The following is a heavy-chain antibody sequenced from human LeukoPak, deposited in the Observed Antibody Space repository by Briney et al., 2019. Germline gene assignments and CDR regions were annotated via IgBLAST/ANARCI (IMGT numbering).Heavy chain of an antibody. CDR2: FDPEDGET. Sequence: ASVKVSCKASGYTFTGYYMHWVRQAPGKGLEWMGGFDPEDGETIYAQKFQGRVTMTEDTSTDTAYMELSSLRSEDTAVYYCATGYYDSNRLSTHWGQGTLVTVSS. V-gene: IGHV1-24*01. J-gene: IGHJ4*02. CDR1: GYTFTGYY. CDR3: ATGYYDSNRLSTH. D-gene: IGHD3-22*01.